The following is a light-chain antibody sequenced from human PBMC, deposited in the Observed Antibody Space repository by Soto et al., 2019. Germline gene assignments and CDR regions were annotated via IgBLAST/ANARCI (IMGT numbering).Light chain of an antibody. J-gene: IGLJ1*01. Sequence: QSALTQPASVSGSPGQSITISCTGSSSDIGYYNYVSWYQQHPGKAPKLMIYEVSYRPSGVSDRFSGSKSDNTASLTISGLQAEDEAHYYCSSHSSSGTLYVFGTGTKLTVL. CDR3: SSHSSSGTLYV. V-gene: IGLV2-14*01. CDR2: EVS. CDR1: SSDIGYYNY.